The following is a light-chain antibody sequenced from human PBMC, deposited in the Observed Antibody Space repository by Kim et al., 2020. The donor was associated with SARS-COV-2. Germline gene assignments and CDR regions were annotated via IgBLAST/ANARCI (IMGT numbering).Light chain of an antibody. CDR2: DNN. J-gene: IGLJ2*01. V-gene: IGLV1-51*01. CDR1: RSNIANNY. CDR3: GTWDSSLSAVV. Sequence: GQKVTISCSGSRSNIANNYVSWYQQLPGTAPQLLIYDNNKRPPGIPDRFSGSKSGTSATLGITGLQTGDEADYYCGTWDSSLSAVVFGGGTQLTVL.